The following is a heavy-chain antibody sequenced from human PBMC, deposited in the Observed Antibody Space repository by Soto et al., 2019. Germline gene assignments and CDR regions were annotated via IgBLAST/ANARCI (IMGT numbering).Heavy chain of an antibody. D-gene: IGHD4-17*01. V-gene: IGHV3-73*01. CDR3: TRGYGDYVRDY. J-gene: IGHJ4*02. CDR2: IRSKSNSYAT. CDR1: GFTFSGSA. Sequence: EVQLVESGGGLVQPGGSLKLSCAVSGFTFSGSAMHWVRQASGKGLEWVGRIRSKSNSYATAYAASVKGRFTISRDDSKNTAYLQMNRLKTADTAVYYCTRGYGDYVRDYWGQGTLVTVSS.